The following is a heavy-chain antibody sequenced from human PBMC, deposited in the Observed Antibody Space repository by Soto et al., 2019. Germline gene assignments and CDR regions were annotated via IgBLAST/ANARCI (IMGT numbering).Heavy chain of an antibody. CDR3: AKGPRDGAES. Sequence: LRLSCAASGFTFDDYTMHWVRQAPGKGLEWVSLISWDGGSTYYADSVKGRFTISRDNSKNSLYLQMNSLRTEDTALYYCAKGPRDGAESWGQGTLVTVSS. D-gene: IGHD3-16*01. J-gene: IGHJ5*02. CDR2: ISWDGGST. V-gene: IGHV3-43*01. CDR1: GFTFDDYT.